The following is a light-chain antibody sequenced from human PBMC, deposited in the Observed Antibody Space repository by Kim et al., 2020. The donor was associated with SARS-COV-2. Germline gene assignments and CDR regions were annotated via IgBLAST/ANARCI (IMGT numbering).Light chain of an antibody. CDR3: LQHNSYPPA. CDR2: AAS. V-gene: IGKV1D-17*01. J-gene: IGKJ4*02. Sequence: NIQMTQSPSALSASVGDRVTITCRARQGISSYLAWFQQKPGKVPKYLIYAASSLQSGVPSRFSGSGSGTEFTLTISSLQPEDFATYYCLQHNSYPPAFGGGTKVDIK. CDR1: QGISSY.